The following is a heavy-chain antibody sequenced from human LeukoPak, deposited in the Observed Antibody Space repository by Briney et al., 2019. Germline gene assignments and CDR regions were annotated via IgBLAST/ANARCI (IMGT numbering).Heavy chain of an antibody. Sequence: ASVKVSCKASGYTFTSYGIRWVRQAPGQGLEWMGWISAYNGNTNYAQKLQGRVTMTTDTSTSTAYMELRSLRSDDTAVYYCARCYDFWSGYYWDFDYWGQGTLVTVSS. J-gene: IGHJ4*02. V-gene: IGHV1-18*01. CDR2: ISAYNGNT. D-gene: IGHD3-3*01. CDR3: ARCYDFWSGYYWDFDY. CDR1: GYTFTSYG.